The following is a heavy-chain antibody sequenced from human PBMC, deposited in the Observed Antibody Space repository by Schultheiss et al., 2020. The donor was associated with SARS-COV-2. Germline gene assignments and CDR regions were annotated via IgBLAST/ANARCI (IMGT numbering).Heavy chain of an antibody. CDR2: ISYDGSNK. J-gene: IGHJ4*02. D-gene: IGHD6-6*01. V-gene: IGHV3-30*04. Sequence: GGSLRLSCAASGFTFSSYAMSWVRQAPGKGLEWVAVISYDGSNKYYADSVKGRFTISRDNSKNTLFLQMNSLGADDTAVYYCAKRRDVYSSSYFFDYWGQGTLVTVSS. CDR3: AKRRDVYSSSYFFDY. CDR1: GFTFSSYA.